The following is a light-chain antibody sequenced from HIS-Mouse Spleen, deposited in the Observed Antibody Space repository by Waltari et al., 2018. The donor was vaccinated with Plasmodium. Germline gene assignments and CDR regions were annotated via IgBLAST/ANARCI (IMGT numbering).Light chain of an antibody. CDR2: AAS. CDR3: QQYYSYLLT. J-gene: IGKJ4*02. V-gene: IGKV1-8*01. Sequence: AIRMTQSPSSFSASTGERVTITCRASQGISSYLAWYQQKPGQAPKLLIYAASTLQSVVPSRFSGSGSRADFTLTSSWLQSEDVATYYCQQYYSYLLTFGGGTKVEIK. CDR1: QGISSY.